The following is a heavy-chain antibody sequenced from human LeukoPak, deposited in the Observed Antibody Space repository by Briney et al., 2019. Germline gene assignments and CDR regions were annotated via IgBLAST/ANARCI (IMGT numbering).Heavy chain of an antibody. V-gene: IGHV3-33*01. CDR2: IWHDGSHK. CDR1: GFAFNTYA. Sequence: GRSLRLSCAASGFAFNTYAMHWVRQAPGQGLEWVALIWHDGSHKFHSNSVRGQFTISRDNSKNTVSLQMNNLRPEDTADCAREIFGSGSYPDFWGQGTLVTVSS. D-gene: IGHD3-10*01. CDR3: AREIFGSGSYPDF. J-gene: IGHJ4*02.